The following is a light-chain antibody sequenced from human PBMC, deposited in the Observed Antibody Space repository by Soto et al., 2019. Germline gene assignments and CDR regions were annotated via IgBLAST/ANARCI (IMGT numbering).Light chain of an antibody. CDR1: SSDVVAYNY. CDR2: EVS. J-gene: IGLJ1*01. Sequence: QSVLTQPPSASGSPGQSVTISCTGTSSDVVAYNYVSWYQQLPGKAPKLIIYEVSKRPSGVPDRFSGSKSGNTASLTVSGLQAEYEADYYCTSYAGTYSFFYVFGTGTKVTV. CDR3: TSYAGTYSFFYV. V-gene: IGLV2-8*01.